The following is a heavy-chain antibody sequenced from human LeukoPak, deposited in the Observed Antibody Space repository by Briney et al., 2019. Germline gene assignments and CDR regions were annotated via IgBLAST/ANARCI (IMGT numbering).Heavy chain of an antibody. V-gene: IGHV3-23*01. CDR2: ITATSSST. CDR1: GFTFSSYG. D-gene: IGHD2-2*01. J-gene: IGHJ6*03. Sequence: GGSLRLSCAASGFTFSSYGMSWVRQAPGKWLEWVSAITATSSSTHDADSVQGRFTISRDNSKNTMYLQMNSLNAEDTAVYYCAKDEVVPGYYYTDVWGRGTTVTISS. CDR3: AKDEVVPGYYYTDV.